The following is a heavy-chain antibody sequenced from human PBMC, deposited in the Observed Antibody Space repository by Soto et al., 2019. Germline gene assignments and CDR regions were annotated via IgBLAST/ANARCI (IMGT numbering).Heavy chain of an antibody. CDR2: IYPGDSDT. D-gene: IGHD6-19*01. CDR1: GYSFTSYW. Sequence: GESLKISCKGSGYSFTSYWIGWVRQMPGKGLEWMGIIYPGDSDTRYSPSFQGQVTISADKSISTAYLQWSSLKASDTAMYYCARAGLVQYSSGWWSWFDPWGQGTLVTVS. J-gene: IGHJ5*02. CDR3: ARAGLVQYSSGWWSWFDP. V-gene: IGHV5-51*01.